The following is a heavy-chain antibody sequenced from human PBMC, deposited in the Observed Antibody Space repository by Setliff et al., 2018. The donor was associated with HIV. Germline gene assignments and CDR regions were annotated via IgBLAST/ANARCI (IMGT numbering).Heavy chain of an antibody. CDR3: ARTYYYDSSGYYSDWYFDL. V-gene: IGHV4-4*08. J-gene: IGHJ2*01. Sequence: SETLSLTCTVSGSSISYFYWNWIRQSPGKGLEWIGYISDSGSTYYNPSLKSRVTISVDTSKNQFSLKLSSVTAADTAVYYCARTYYYDSSGYYSDWYFDLWGRGTLVTVSS. CDR1: GSSISYFY. D-gene: IGHD3-22*01. CDR2: ISDSGST.